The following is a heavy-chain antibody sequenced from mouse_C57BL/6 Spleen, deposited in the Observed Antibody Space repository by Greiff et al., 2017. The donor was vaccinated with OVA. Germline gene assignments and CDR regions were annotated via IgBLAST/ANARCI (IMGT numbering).Heavy chain of an antibody. Sequence: EVKLMESGGGLVQPGGSMKLSCVASGFTFSNYWMNWVRQSPEKGLEWVAQIRLKSDNYATHYAESVKGRFTISRDDSKSSVYLQMNNLRAEDTGIYYCTGGPGQRFDYWGQGTTLTVSS. CDR3: TGGPGQRFDY. J-gene: IGHJ2*01. CDR2: IRLKSDNYAT. CDR1: GFTFSNYW. V-gene: IGHV6-3*01. D-gene: IGHD3-3*01.